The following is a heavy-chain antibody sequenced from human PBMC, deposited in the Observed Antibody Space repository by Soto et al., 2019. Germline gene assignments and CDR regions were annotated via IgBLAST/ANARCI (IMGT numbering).Heavy chain of an antibody. CDR3: ARDIVVVPAAIYYYGMDV. J-gene: IGHJ6*02. Sequence: ASVKVSCKASGYTFTGYYMHWVRQAPGQGLEWMGWINPNSGGTNYAQKFQGRVTMTTDTSTSTAYVELRSLRSDDTAVYYCARDIVVVPAAIYYYGMDVWGQGTTVTVSS. CDR2: INPNSGGT. D-gene: IGHD2-2*01. CDR1: GYTFTGYY. V-gene: IGHV1-2*02.